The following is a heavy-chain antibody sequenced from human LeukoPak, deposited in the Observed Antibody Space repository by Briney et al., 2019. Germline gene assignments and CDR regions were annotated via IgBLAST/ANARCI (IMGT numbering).Heavy chain of an antibody. CDR1: GGSIGSIGYY. J-gene: IGHJ5*02. Sequence: SETLSLTCTVSGGSIGSIGYYWGWSRQPPGKGLEWIGSMYYSGNTYKNSSLKSRVTISVDTSKNQFSLKLSSVTAADTAVYYCARAVLLWFGELLTSNWFDPWGQGTLVTVSS. CDR3: ARAVLLWFGELLTSNWFDP. CDR2: MYYSGNT. V-gene: IGHV4-39*07. D-gene: IGHD3-10*01.